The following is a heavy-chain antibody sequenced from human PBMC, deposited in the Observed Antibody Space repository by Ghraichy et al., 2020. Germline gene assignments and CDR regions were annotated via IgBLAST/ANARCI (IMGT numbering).Heavy chain of an antibody. CDR2: ITGSGDNT. Sequence: GESLNISCAASGFTFSSYAMGWVRQAPGKGLEWVSAITGSGDNTQYADSVKGRFTFSRDNSKNTLYLQLSSLRAEDTAVYYWAKYSSHWWNDVLDIWGQGTMVTVSS. J-gene: IGHJ3*02. CDR1: GFTFSSYA. V-gene: IGHV3-23*01. CDR3: AKYSSHWWNDVLDI. D-gene: IGHD2-8*02.